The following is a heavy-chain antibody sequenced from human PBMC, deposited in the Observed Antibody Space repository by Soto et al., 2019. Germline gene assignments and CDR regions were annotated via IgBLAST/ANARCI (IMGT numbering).Heavy chain of an antibody. V-gene: IGHV4-34*01. D-gene: IGHD3-10*01. CDR1: GGSFSGYY. J-gene: IGHJ6*03. CDR3: ARVRFGSGSYYTRRYYYMDV. Sequence: SSETLSLTCAVYGGSFSGYYWSWIRQPPGKGLEWIGEINHSGSTNYNPSLKSRVTISVDTSKNQFSLKLSSVTAADTAVYYCARVRFGSGSYYTRRYYYMDVWGKGTTVTVSS. CDR2: INHSGST.